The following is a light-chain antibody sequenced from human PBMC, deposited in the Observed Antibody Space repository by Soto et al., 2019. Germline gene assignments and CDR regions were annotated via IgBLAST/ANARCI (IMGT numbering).Light chain of an antibody. V-gene: IGLV2-14*01. CDR3: SSYSSGNTDAL. CDR1: SSDIGHYNY. Sequence: QSVLTQPASVSGPPGQSITISCTGTSSDIGHYNYVSWYQHHPGKAPKLVIFGVTYRPSGVSNRFSGSKSGNTASLTISGLQAEDEADYYCSSYSSGNTDALFGGGTKLTVL. CDR2: GVT. J-gene: IGLJ2*01.